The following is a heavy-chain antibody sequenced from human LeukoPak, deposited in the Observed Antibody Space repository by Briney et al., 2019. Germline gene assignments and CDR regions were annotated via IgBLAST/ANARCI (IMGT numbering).Heavy chain of an antibody. Sequence: ASVKVSCKASGYTFTGYYMHWVRQAPGQGLEWMGWIHPNSGGTNYAQKFQGRVTMTRDTSISTAYMELSRLRSDDTAVYYCARVRRYCSSTSCYVCWGQGTLVTVSS. J-gene: IGHJ4*02. V-gene: IGHV1-2*02. CDR1: GYTFTGYY. CDR2: IHPNSGGT. D-gene: IGHD2-2*01. CDR3: ARVRRYCSSTSCYVC.